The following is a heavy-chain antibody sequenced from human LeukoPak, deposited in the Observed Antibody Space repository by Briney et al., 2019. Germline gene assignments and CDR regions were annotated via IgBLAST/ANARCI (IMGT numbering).Heavy chain of an antibody. J-gene: IGHJ4*02. CDR1: GGTFTSYA. CDR3: SRVPVDTAMPFDY. CDR2: IIPIFGTA. D-gene: IGHD5-18*01. Sequence: SVKVSCKASGGTFTSYAISWVRQAPGQGLEWMGGIIPIFGTANYAQKFQGRVTITTDESTSTAYMELSSLRLEDTAVYYCSRVPVDTAMPFDYWGQGTLVTVSS. V-gene: IGHV1-69*05.